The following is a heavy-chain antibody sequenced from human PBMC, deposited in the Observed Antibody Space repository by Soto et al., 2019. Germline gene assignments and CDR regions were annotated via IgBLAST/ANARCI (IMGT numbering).Heavy chain of an antibody. CDR3: ARGVGYCSSTSCSNFDY. J-gene: IGHJ4*02. CDR1: GFTFSSYE. CDR2: ISSSGSTV. V-gene: IGHV3-48*03. Sequence: PGGSLRLSCAASGFTFSSYEMNWVRQAPGKGLEWVSYISSSGSTVYYADSVKGRFTISRDNAKNSLYLQMSSLRAEDTAVYYCARGVGYCSSTSCSNFDYWGQGTLVTVSS. D-gene: IGHD2-2*01.